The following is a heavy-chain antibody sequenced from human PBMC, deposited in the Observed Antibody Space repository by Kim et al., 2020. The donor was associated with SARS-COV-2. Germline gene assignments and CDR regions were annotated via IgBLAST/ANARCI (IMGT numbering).Heavy chain of an antibody. CDR1: GGSVSSDDYY. V-gene: IGHV4-61*08. J-gene: IGHJ6*02. Sequence: SETLSLTCTVSGGSVSSDDYYWTWIRQPPGKGLEWIGNIYYSGTTNYNPSLKSRVTISVDTSKNQFSLKLSSLTAADTATYYCARSRDTSGYYRGMDVWGQGTTLTVS. CDR2: IYYSGTT. CDR3: ARSRDTSGYYRGMDV. D-gene: IGHD3-22*01.